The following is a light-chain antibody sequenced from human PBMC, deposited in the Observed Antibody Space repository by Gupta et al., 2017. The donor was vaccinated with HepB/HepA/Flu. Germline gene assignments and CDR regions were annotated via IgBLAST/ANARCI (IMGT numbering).Light chain of an antibody. CDR1: SSNIGAGYD. Sequence: QSVLTQPPSVSGAPGQRVTISCTGISSNIGAGYDVHWYQQLPGTAPKLLIYGNSNRPSGVPDRVSGSKSGTSASLAITGLQAEDEADYYCQSYDSSLSGGVFGGGTKLTVL. V-gene: IGLV1-40*01. CDR3: QSYDSSLSGGV. J-gene: IGLJ3*02. CDR2: GNS.